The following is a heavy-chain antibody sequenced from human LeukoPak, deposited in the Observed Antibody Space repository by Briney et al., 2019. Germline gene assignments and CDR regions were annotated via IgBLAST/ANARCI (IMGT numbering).Heavy chain of an antibody. CDR1: GFIFSDYR. D-gene: IGHD3/OR15-3a*01. CDR3: VRDVGWTGGFFDY. CDR2: IKEDGSDK. V-gene: IGHV3-7*01. Sequence: GGSLRLSCAASGFIFSDYRMSWVRQAPGKGLEWVANIKEDGSDKYYADSLKGRFTISRANAENSLYLQMNSLRDEDTAIYHCVRDVGWTGGFFDYWGQGTLVTVSS. J-gene: IGHJ4*02.